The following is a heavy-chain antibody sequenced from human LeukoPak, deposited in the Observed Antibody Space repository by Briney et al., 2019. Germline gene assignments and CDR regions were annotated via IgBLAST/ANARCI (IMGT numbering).Heavy chain of an antibody. CDR3: ARATREWLVPEEYFQH. J-gene: IGHJ1*01. Sequence: GGSLRLSCAASGFTFSSYGMHWVRQAPGKGLEWVAVISYDGSNKYYADSVKGRFTISRDNSKNTLYLQMNSLRAEDTAVYYCARATREWLVPEEYFQHWGQGTLVTVSS. CDR2: ISYDGSNK. CDR1: GFTFSSYG. V-gene: IGHV3-30*03. D-gene: IGHD6-19*01.